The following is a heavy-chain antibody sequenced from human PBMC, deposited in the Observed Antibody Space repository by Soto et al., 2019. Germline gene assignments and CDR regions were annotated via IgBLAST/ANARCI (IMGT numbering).Heavy chain of an antibody. V-gene: IGHV4-30-2*06. Sequence: SETLSLTCDVSGGFIRSDGYSWSRIRQSPGKGLEWIGYIYHSGSTHYNPSRKSRVSISVYPSKNQFSRRLSSVTAADTAMYFCTTSSSGWPNWFDPWGQGIRVTVSS. CDR1: GGFIRSDGYS. J-gene: IGHJ5*02. CDR2: IYHSGST. D-gene: IGHD6-19*01. CDR3: TTSSSGWPNWFDP.